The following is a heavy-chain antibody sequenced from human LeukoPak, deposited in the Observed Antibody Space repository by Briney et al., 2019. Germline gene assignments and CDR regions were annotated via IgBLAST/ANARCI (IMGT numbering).Heavy chain of an antibody. D-gene: IGHD3-22*01. CDR2: ISAYNGNT. J-gene: IGHJ4*02. CDR1: GYTFTTYG. CDR3: ARVFHDSSGYYPYYFDY. V-gene: IGHV1-18*01. Sequence: AAVKVSCKASGYTFTTYGISWVRQAPGQGLEWIGWISAYNGNTNYAQKLQGRVTMTTDTSTSTAYMELRSLRSDDTAVYYCARVFHDSSGYYPYYFDYWGQGTLVTVSS.